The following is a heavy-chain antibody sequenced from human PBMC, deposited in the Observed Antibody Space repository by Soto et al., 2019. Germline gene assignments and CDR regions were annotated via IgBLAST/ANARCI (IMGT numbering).Heavy chain of an antibody. D-gene: IGHD3-3*01. CDR3: ACKSRGYDYH. V-gene: IGHV3-74*01. CDR2: IDAEGTTT. Sequence: HPGGSLRLSCAASGFTFSTYWMHWVRQAPGKGLVWVSRIDAEGTTTNYADSVKGRFTISRDNARNTLYLQMDSLRAEDTAVYYCACKSRGYDYHWSQGTLVTVSS. CDR1: GFTFSTYW. J-gene: IGHJ4*02.